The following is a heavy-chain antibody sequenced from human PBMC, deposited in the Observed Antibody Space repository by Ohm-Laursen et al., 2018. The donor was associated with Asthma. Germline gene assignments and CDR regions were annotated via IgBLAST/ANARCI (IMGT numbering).Heavy chain of an antibody. V-gene: IGHV1-69*13. Sequence: SVKVSCKASGGTFSSYAISWVRQAPGQGLEWMGGIIPIFGTANYAQKFQGRFTITADESTSTAYMELSSLRSEDPSVYYCARSDYGDSPFDYWGQGTLVTVSS. J-gene: IGHJ4*02. CDR1: GGTFSSYA. CDR3: ARSDYGDSPFDY. CDR2: IIPIFGTA. D-gene: IGHD4-17*01.